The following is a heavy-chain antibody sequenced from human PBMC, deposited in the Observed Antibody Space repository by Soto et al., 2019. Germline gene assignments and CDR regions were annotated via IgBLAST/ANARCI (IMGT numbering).Heavy chain of an antibody. Sequence: QITLRESGPTRVKPTQTLTLTCTFSGFSLSARPVAVGWVRQPPGKALEQLALIYWDDDRRYSPSLMSRLTITKDTSKNQVVLTMTNMDPLDTAIYYCVHRAGIDGNWNGGYFDYWGQGALVTVSS. CDR1: GFSLSARPVA. V-gene: IGHV2-5*02. D-gene: IGHD1-1*01. J-gene: IGHJ4*02. CDR3: VHRAGIDGNWNGGYFDY. CDR2: IYWDDDR.